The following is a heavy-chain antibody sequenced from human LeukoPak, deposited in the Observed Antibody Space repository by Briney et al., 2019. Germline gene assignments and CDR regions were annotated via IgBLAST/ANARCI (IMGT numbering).Heavy chain of an antibody. D-gene: IGHD2-15*01. Sequence: GGSLRLSCAASGFTFSSYVMNWVRQAPGKGLEWVSAISASGGSTYYADSVKGRFTISRDNSKNTLYLQMNSLRAEDTAVYHCAKDRCSGGSCYFDYWVQGTLVTVSS. J-gene: IGHJ4*02. CDR3: AKDRCSGGSCYFDY. V-gene: IGHV3-23*01. CDR1: GFTFSSYV. CDR2: ISASGGST.